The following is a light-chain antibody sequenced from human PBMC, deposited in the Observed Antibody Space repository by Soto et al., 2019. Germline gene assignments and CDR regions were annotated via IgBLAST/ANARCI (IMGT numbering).Light chain of an antibody. CDR1: QSVTSK. Sequence: EVVLTQSPGTLSLSPGDRATLSCGASQSVTSKLAWYQQKPGQAPRLLISGASNRATGIPDRFSGSGSETDFTLTISRLEPDDFALYFCQQYGGSPITFGLGTRLEI. V-gene: IGKV3-20*01. CDR3: QQYGGSPIT. J-gene: IGKJ5*01. CDR2: GAS.